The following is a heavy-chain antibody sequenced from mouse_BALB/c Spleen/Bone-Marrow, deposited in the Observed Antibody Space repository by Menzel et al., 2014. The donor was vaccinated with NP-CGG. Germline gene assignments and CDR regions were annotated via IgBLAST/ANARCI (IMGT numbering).Heavy chain of an antibody. V-gene: IGHV1S81*02. D-gene: IGHD1-2*01. Sequence: QVELKESGGELLKPGASVELCCKGSGYTFTSYRIEWVKQGPGQGLEWIGEINPRNGRSNYNEKFKSKATRTVDKPTSTAYMQHSSLTSEDSAVYYCAREAYYGPDYWGQGTTLTVSS. CDR2: INPRNGRS. CDR3: AREAYYGPDY. J-gene: IGHJ2*01. CDR1: GYTFTSYR.